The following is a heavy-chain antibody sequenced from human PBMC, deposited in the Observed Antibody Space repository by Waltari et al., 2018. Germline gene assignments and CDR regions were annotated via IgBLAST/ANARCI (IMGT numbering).Heavy chain of an antibody. D-gene: IGHD3-3*01. CDR1: GFTFSSYW. CDR3: ARDQNFWSGHNDY. V-gene: IGHV3-7*01. J-gene: IGHJ4*02. Sequence: EVQLVESGGGLVQPGGSLRLSCAASGFTFSSYWMSWVRQAPGKGLEWGANIKQDGSEKYYVDSVKGRFTISRDNAKNSLYLQMNSLRAEDTAVYYCARDQNFWSGHNDYWGQGTLVTVSS. CDR2: IKQDGSEK.